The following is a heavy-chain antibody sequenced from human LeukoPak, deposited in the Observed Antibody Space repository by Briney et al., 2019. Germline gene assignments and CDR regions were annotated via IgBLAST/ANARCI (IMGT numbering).Heavy chain of an antibody. Sequence: GGSLRLSCAASGFTFSSYGMHWVRQAPGKGLEWVAFIRYDGSNKYYADSVKGRFTISRDNAKNSLYLQMNSLRAEDTAVYYCARGGRITMVRRDMDVWGKGTTVTISS. J-gene: IGHJ6*03. CDR1: GFTFSSYG. CDR2: IRYDGSNK. D-gene: IGHD3-10*01. CDR3: ARGGRITMVRRDMDV. V-gene: IGHV3-30*02.